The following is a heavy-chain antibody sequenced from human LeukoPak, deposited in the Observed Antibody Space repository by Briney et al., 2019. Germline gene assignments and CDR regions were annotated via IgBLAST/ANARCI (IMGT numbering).Heavy chain of an antibody. J-gene: IGHJ4*02. D-gene: IGHD6-19*01. CDR2: ISSSSSYI. Sequence: GGSLRLSCAASGFTFSSYSMNWVRQAPGKGLEWVSSISSSSSYIYYADSVKGRFTISRDNAKNSLYLQMNSLRAEDTAVYYCARYTYSSGWAFDYWGQGTLVTVSS. CDR1: GFTFSSYS. V-gene: IGHV3-21*01. CDR3: ARYTYSSGWAFDY.